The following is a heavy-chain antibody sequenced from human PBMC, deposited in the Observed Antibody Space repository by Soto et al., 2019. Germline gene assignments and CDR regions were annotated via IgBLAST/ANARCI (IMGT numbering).Heavy chain of an antibody. CDR2: ISAYNGNT. CDR3: ERDYKDSSSVCHDY. J-gene: IGHJ4*02. D-gene: IGHD6-6*01. V-gene: IGHV1-18*01. Sequence: ASVKVSCKASGYTFTSYGISWVRQAPGQGLEWMGWISAYNGNTNYAQKLQGRVTMTTDTSTSTAYMELRSLRSDDTAVYYCERDYKDSSSVCHDYWGQGTLVTVSS. CDR1: GYTFTSYG.